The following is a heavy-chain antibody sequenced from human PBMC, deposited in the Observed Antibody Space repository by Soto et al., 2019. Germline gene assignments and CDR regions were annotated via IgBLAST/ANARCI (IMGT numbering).Heavy chain of an antibody. CDR2: ISGSGGST. CDR3: AKDPNHPSGWYQNWFDP. Sequence: HPGGSLRLSCAASGFTFSSYAMSWVRQAPGKGLEWVSAISGSGGSTYYADSVKGRFTISRDNSKNTLYLQMNSLRAEDTAVYYCAKDPNHPSGWYQNWFDPWGQGTLVTVSS. J-gene: IGHJ5*02. D-gene: IGHD6-19*01. V-gene: IGHV3-23*01. CDR1: GFTFSSYA.